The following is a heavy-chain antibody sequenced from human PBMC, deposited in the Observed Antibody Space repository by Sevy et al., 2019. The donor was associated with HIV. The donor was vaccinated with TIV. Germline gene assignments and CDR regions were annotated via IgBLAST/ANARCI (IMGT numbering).Heavy chain of an antibody. J-gene: IGHJ4*02. D-gene: IGHD2-15*01. CDR3: AKDCSGGSCYFVY. Sequence: GGSLRLSCTASGFTFSSSGMHWVRQAPGEGLEWVAVIWYDGSNKYYGDSVKGRFTISRDNSKNTLYLQMNSLRAEDTAVYYCAKDCSGGSCYFVYWGQGTLVTVSS. V-gene: IGHV3-33*06. CDR1: GFTFSSSG. CDR2: IWYDGSNK.